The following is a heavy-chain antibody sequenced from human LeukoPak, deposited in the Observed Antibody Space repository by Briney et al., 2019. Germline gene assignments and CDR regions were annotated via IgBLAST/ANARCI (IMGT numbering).Heavy chain of an antibody. Sequence: SETLSLTCTVSGGSISSYYWSWLGQPPGKGLEWIVDSHYSGITNYNPSLKSRVTISVDTSKNQFSLKLSSVTAADTAVYYCARVKKYSSSSGTNYFHMDVWGKGTTVTVSS. J-gene: IGHJ6*03. CDR3: ARVKKYSSSSGTNYFHMDV. V-gene: IGHV4-59*01. D-gene: IGHD6-6*01. CDR1: GGSISSYY. CDR2: SHYSGIT.